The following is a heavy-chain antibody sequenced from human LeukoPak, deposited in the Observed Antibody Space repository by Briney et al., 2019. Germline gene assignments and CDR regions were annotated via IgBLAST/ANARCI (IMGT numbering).Heavy chain of an antibody. CDR1: GFTFSTYF. CDR2: IASDGSHT. J-gene: IGHJ3*02. Sequence: PGGSLRLSCAASGFTFSTYFMHWVRQAPGKGLEWVADIASDGSHTFYVESVKGRFTISRDNSKNTLYLQVNSLRAEDTAVYFWARERQDTILHSGAFDIWGQGTMVTVSS. D-gene: IGHD2-21*01. V-gene: IGHV3-30-3*01. CDR3: ARERQDTILHSGAFDI.